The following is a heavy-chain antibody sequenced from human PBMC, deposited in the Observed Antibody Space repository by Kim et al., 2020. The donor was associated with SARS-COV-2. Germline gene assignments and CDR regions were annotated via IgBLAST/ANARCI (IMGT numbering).Heavy chain of an antibody. CDR2: ISAYNGNT. V-gene: IGHV1-18*01. CDR3: ARDPNLGRVVRKFDY. Sequence: ASVKVSCKASGYTFTSYGISWVRQAPGQGLEWMGWISAYNGNTNYAQKLQGRVTMTTDTSTSTAYMELRSLRSDDTAVYYCARDPNLGRVVRKFDYWGQGTLVTVSS. CDR1: GYTFTSYG. D-gene: IGHD2-2*01. J-gene: IGHJ4*02.